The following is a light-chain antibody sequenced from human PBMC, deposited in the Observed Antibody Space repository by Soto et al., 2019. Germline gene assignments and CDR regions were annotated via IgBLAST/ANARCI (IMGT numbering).Light chain of an antibody. CDR2: GAS. CDR3: QQYNNWPQT. V-gene: IGKV3-15*01. J-gene: IGKJ1*01. CDR1: QSVSSN. Sequence: EIVMTQSPATLSVSPGERATLSCRASQSVSSNLAWYQQKPGQAPRLLIYGASTRATGIPARFSGSGSGTEFPLTISSLQSEDFAVYYCQQYNNWPQTFDQGTKVEIK.